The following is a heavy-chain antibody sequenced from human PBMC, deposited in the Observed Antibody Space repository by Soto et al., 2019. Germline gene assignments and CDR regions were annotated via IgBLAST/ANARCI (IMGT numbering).Heavy chain of an antibody. D-gene: IGHD6-13*01. CDR1: GYSFTSYW. Sequence: GESLKISCKGSGYSFTSYWISWVRQMPGKGLEWMGRIDPSDSYTNYSPSFQGHVTISVDKSISTAYLQWSSLKASDTAMYYCALAGPSSPAYWGQGTLVTVSS. CDR3: ALAGPSSPAY. V-gene: IGHV5-10-1*01. J-gene: IGHJ4*02. CDR2: IDPSDSYT.